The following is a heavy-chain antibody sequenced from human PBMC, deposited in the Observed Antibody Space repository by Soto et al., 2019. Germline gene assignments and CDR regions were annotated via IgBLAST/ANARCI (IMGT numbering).Heavy chain of an antibody. CDR1: GFTFSSYG. V-gene: IGHV3-33*01. Sequence: PGGSLRLSCAASGFTFSSYGMHWVRQAPGKGLEWVAVIWYDGSNKYYADFVKGRFTISRDNSKNTLYLQMNSLRAEDTAVYYCARDHGSGSYSNPPIDYWGQGTLVTVSS. CDR2: IWYDGSNK. CDR3: ARDHGSGSYSNPPIDY. J-gene: IGHJ4*02. D-gene: IGHD3-10*01.